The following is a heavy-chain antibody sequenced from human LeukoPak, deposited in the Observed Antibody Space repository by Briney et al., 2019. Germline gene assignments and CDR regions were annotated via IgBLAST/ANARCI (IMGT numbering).Heavy chain of an antibody. J-gene: IGHJ4*02. CDR1: GYTFTGYY. Sequence: SVKISCKTSGYTFTGYYMHWVRQAPGQGLEWIGRINPNSGGTNYAQKFQGRVTMTRDTSISTAYMELSRLRSDDTAVYYCARSVVGATEGFDYWGQGTLVTVSS. CDR2: INPNSGGT. V-gene: IGHV1-2*06. D-gene: IGHD1-26*01. CDR3: ARSVVGATEGFDY.